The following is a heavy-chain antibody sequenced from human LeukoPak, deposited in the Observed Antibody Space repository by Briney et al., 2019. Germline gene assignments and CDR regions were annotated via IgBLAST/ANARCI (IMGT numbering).Heavy chain of an antibody. J-gene: IGHJ6*03. CDR1: GGSISSSHW. CDR2: IYYSGST. D-gene: IGHD6-13*01. CDR3: ARRGRLAAAGTPYYYYYYMDV. Sequence: PSETLSLTCAVSGGSISSSHWWSWVRQPPGKGLEWIGSIYYSGSTYYNPSLKSRVTISVDTSKNQFSLKLSSVTAADTAVYYCARRGRLAAAGTPYYYYYYMDVWGKGTTVTISS. V-gene: IGHV4-39*01.